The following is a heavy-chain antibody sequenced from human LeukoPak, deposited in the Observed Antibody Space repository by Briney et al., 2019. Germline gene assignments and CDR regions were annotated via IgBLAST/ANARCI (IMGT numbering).Heavy chain of an antibody. J-gene: IGHJ5*02. CDR2: ISAYNGNT. Sequence: ASVKVSCKASGYTFTSYGISWVRQAPGQGLEWMGWISAYNGNTNYAQKLQGRVTMTTDTSTSTAYMELRSLRSDDTAVHYCARDPRIAVAGTNWFDPWGQGTLVTVSS. D-gene: IGHD6-19*01. CDR1: GYTFTSYG. CDR3: ARDPRIAVAGTNWFDP. V-gene: IGHV1-18*01.